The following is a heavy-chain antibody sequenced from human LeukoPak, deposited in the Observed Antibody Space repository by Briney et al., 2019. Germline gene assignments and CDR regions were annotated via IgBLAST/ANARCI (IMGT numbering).Heavy chain of an antibody. CDR3: ARSRCGGDCYHLDY. J-gene: IGHJ4*02. Sequence: SETLSLTCAVYGGSFSGYYRSWIRQPPGKGLEWIGEINHSGSTNYNPSLKSRVTISVDTSKNQFSLKLSSVTAADTAVYYCARSRCGGDCYHLDYWGQGTLVTVSS. D-gene: IGHD2-21*02. V-gene: IGHV4-34*01. CDR1: GGSFSGYY. CDR2: INHSGST.